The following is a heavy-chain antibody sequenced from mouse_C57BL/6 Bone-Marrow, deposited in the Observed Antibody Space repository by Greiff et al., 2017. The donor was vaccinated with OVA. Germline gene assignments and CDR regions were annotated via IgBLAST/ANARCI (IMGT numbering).Heavy chain of an antibody. V-gene: IGHV14-4*01. CDR2: IDPENGDT. J-gene: IGHJ1*03. D-gene: IGHD1-1*01. CDR1: GFTIKDDY. CDR3: TCPDYYAPRYGYFDV. Sequence: VQLQQSGAELVRPGASVKLSCTASGFTIKDDYMHWVKQRPEQGLEWIGWIDPENGDTEYASKFQGKATITADTSSNTAYLQLSSRTSEDTAVYYCTCPDYYAPRYGYFDVWGTGTTVTVSS.